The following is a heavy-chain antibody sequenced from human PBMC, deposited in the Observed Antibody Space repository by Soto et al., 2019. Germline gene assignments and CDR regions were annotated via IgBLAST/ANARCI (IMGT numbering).Heavy chain of an antibody. CDR2: ISGSGGST. CDR3: EKEGQLVRAFDY. Sequence: GSLRLSCAASGFTFSSYAMSWVRQAPGKGLEWVSAISGSGGSTYYADSVKGRFTISRDNSKNTLYLQMNSLRAEDTAVYYCEKEGQLVRAFDYWGQGTLVTVSS. D-gene: IGHD6-6*01. V-gene: IGHV3-23*01. J-gene: IGHJ4*02. CDR1: GFTFSSYA.